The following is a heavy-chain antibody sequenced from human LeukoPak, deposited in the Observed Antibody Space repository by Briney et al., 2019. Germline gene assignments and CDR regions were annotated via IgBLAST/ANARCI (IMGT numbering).Heavy chain of an antibody. D-gene: IGHD6-19*01. CDR1: GFTFSSYS. CDR3: ARRSPYSTGWSSYFDY. CDR2: ISSSSSYI. V-gene: IGHV3-21*04. Sequence: PGGSLRLSCAASGFTFSSYSMNWVRQAPGKGLEWVSSISSSSSYIYYADSVKGRFTISRDNAKNSLYLQMNSLRAEDTAVYYCARRSPYSTGWSSYFDYWGQGALVTVSS. J-gene: IGHJ4*02.